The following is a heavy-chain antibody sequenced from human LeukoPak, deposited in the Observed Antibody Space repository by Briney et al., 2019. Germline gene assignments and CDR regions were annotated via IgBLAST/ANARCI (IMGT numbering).Heavy chain of an antibody. CDR2: IRYDGSNK. V-gene: IGHV3-30*02. D-gene: IGHD1-26*01. J-gene: IGHJ4*02. Sequence: PGGSLRLSCAASGFTFSSYGMHWVSQAPGKGLEWVAFIRYDGSNKNYADSVKGRFTISRDNSKNTLYLQMNSLRGEDTAVYYCAKVIRYSGSYVDYWGQGTLVTVSS. CDR3: AKVIRYSGSYVDY. CDR1: GFTFSSYG.